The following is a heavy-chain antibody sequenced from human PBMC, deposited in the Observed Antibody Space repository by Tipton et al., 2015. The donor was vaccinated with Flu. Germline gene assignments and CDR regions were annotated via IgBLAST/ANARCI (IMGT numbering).Heavy chain of an antibody. CDR3: ASLTGDDY. CDR1: GFSFSSYE. Sequence: FLRLSCAASGFSFSSYEMNWVRQAPGKGLEWLSYISSSGSTTSYADSVKGRFTISRDNAKNSLFLQMNSLKAEDTAVYYCASLTGDDYWGQGTLVTVSS. D-gene: IGHD7-27*01. J-gene: IGHJ4*02. CDR2: ISSSGSTT. V-gene: IGHV3-48*03.